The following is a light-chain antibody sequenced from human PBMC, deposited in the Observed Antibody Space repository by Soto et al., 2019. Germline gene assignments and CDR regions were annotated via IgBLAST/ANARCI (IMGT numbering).Light chain of an antibody. Sequence: QSVLIQPPSASGTPGQRVSISCSGSNSNIGNNYVYWYQHLPGTAPTLLISRNNQRPSGVPDRFSGSKSGTSASLAISGLRYEDEAYYYCTSGDDSLTGVVFGGGTQLTVL. CDR2: RNN. V-gene: IGLV1-47*01. CDR3: TSGDDSLTGVV. CDR1: NSNIGNNY. J-gene: IGLJ3*02.